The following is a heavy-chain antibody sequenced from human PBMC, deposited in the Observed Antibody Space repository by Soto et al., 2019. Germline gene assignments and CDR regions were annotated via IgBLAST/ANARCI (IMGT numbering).Heavy chain of an antibody. CDR2: IDPSDSYT. CDR1: GYSFTSYW. Sequence: HGESLKISCKGSGYSFTSYWITWVRQMPGKGLEWMGRIDPSDSYTNYSPSFEGHVTISVDKSIGTAYLQWGSLKASDTAVYYCARHVGGSYLLFDHWGQGTLVTVSS. V-gene: IGHV5-10-1*01. CDR3: ARHVGGSYLLFDH. J-gene: IGHJ4*02. D-gene: IGHD1-1*01.